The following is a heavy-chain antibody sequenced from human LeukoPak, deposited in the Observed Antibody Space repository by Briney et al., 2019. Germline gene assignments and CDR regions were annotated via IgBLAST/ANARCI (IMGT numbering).Heavy chain of an antibody. CDR2: ISSSGDII. D-gene: IGHD3-16*02. V-gene: IGHV3-48*03. J-gene: IGHJ4*02. CDR1: GFIFSSYE. CDR3: ARDRYMTL. Sequence: PGGSLRLSRAASGFIFSSYEMNWVRQAPGKGLEWLSYISSSGDIIYYADSVKGRFTISRDNAKNSLYLQMNSLRVEDTAVYYCARDRYMTLWGQGTLVTVSS.